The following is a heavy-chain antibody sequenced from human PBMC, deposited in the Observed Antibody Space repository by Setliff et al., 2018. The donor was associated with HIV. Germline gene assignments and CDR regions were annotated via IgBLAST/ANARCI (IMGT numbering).Heavy chain of an antibody. J-gene: IGHJ4*02. V-gene: IGHV3-7*01. Sequence: GGSLSLSCAASGFMFGVDWMSWVRQTPGKGLEWVASVTPDGSDKYYANSMRGRFTISRDNGKNAVYLQMNSLTAEDTALYYCVRDLARVIAHWGQGTLVTVSS. CDR1: GFMFGVDW. D-gene: IGHD2-21*01. CDR2: VTPDGSDK. CDR3: VRDLARVIAH.